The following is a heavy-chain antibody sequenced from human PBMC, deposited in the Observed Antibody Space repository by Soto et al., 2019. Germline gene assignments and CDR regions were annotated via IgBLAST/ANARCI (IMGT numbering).Heavy chain of an antibody. D-gene: IGHD3-10*01. CDR1: GYTFTSYA. J-gene: IGHJ4*02. Sequence: ASVKVSCKASGYTFTSYAMHWVRQAPGQRLEWMGWINVGNGNTKNSQKYQGRVTITRDTSASTAYMELSSLRSEDTAMYYCERDVGSYYGSGSYYYFDYWGQGTLVTVSS. CDR3: ERDVGSYYGSGSYYYFDY. CDR2: INVGNGNT. V-gene: IGHV1-3*01.